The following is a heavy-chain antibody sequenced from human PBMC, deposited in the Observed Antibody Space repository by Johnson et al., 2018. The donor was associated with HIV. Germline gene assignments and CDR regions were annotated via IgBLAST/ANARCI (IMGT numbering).Heavy chain of an antibody. J-gene: IGHJ3*02. D-gene: IGHD4-17*01. Sequence: VQLVESGGGLIQPGGSLRLSCAASGFTVSINYMSWVRQAPGKGLEWVSVIYSGGSTYYADSVKGRFTISRDNSKNTLYLQMNSLRAEDTAVYYCAQEGPLTVTTVMDAFDIWGQGTMVTVSS. V-gene: IGHV3-66*03. CDR1: GFTVSINY. CDR2: IYSGGST. CDR3: AQEGPLTVTTVMDAFDI.